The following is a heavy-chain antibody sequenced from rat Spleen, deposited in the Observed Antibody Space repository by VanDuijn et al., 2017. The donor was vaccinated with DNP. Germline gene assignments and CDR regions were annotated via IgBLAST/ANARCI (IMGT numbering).Heavy chain of an antibody. D-gene: IGHD1-2*01. V-gene: IGHV5-7*01. CDR3: ARQDYSSYMDY. Sequence: EVQLVESGGGLVQPGRSLKLSCAASGFTFSDYNMAWVRQAPKKGLEWVATIIYDGSRTYYRDSVKGRFTISRDNAKSTLYLQMDSLRSEDTATYYCARQDYSSYMDYWGQGVMVTVSS. J-gene: IGHJ2*01. CDR2: IIYDGSRT. CDR1: GFTFSDYN.